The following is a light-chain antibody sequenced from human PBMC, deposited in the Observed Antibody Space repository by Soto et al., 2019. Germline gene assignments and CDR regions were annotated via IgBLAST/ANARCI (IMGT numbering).Light chain of an antibody. V-gene: IGKV3-20*01. J-gene: IGKJ4*01. CDR1: QTVTSSY. CDR3: QQYGRSPLT. CDR2: GAS. Sequence: EIVLTQSPGTLSLSPGERATLSCRASQTVTSSYLAWYQQKPGQAPRLLIYGASSRAAGIPDRFSGSGSGTDFTLTISRLGPEDFAVYHCQQYGRSPLTFGGGTKVEIK.